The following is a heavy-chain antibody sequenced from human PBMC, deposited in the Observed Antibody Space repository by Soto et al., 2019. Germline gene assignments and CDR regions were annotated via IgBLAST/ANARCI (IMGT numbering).Heavy chain of an antibody. Sequence: GGSLRLSCAASGFTFSSSAMSWVRQAPGKGLEWVSDISDSGDSTYYADSVKGRFTVSRDNSKSTLFLQMNSLRADDTAVYYCARRWNIAMTGSRLYPWGQGTPVTVSS. CDR3: ARRWNIAMTGSRLYP. D-gene: IGHD6-19*01. V-gene: IGHV3-23*01. CDR1: GFTFSSSA. CDR2: ISDSGDST. J-gene: IGHJ5*02.